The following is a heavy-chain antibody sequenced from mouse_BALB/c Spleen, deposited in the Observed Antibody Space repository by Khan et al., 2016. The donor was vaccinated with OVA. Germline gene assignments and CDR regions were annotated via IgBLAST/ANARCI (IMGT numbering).Heavy chain of an antibody. J-gene: IGHJ4*01. Sequence: QVQLQQSGPEVVRPGASVKMSCKASGYTFTSKWMHWVKQRPGQGLEWIGMIDPSNTETRLNQKFKDKATLNVERSSNTAYMQFSSLTSEDSAVYYCARSLLRSTLRAMDYWGQGTSVTVSS. CDR2: IDPSNTET. V-gene: IGHV1S127*01. CDR3: ARSLLRSTLRAMDY. CDR1: GYTFTSKW. D-gene: IGHD6-2*01.